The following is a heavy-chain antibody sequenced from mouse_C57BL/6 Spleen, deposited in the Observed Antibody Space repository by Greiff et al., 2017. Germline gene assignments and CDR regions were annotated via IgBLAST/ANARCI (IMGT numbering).Heavy chain of an antibody. CDR3: ARSDYDGYYFDY. CDR1: GYAFSSSW. D-gene: IGHD2-4*01. CDR2: IYPGDGDT. Sequence: QVQLQQSGPELVKPGASVKISCKASGYAFSSSWMNWVKQRPGKGLEWIGRIYPGDGDTNYNGKFKGKATLTADKSSSTAYMQLSSLTSEDSAVYFCARSDYDGYYFDYWGQGTTLTVSS. J-gene: IGHJ2*01. V-gene: IGHV1-82*01.